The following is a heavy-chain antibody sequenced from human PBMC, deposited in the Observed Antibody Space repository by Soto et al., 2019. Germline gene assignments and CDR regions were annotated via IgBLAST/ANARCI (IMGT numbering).Heavy chain of an antibody. V-gene: IGHV4-34*01. CDR3: ARAYYGYCSSTSCRTPFDY. J-gene: IGHJ4*02. Sequence: SETLSLTCAVYGGSFSGYYWSWIRQPPGKGLEWIGEINHSGSTNYNPSLKSRVTISVDTSKNQFSLKLSSVTAADTAVYYCARAYYGYCSSTSCRTPFDYWGQGTLVTVSS. CDR2: INHSGST. D-gene: IGHD2-2*01. CDR1: GGSFSGYY.